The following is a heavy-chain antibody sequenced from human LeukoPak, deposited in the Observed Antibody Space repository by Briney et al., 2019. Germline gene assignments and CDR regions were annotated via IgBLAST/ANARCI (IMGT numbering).Heavy chain of an antibody. CDR2: INPNSGGT. CDR1: GYTFTGYY. J-gene: IGHJ4*02. D-gene: IGHD6-13*01. Sequence: ASVKVSCKASGYTFTGYYMHWVRQAPGQGLEWMGWINPNSGGTNYAQKFQGRVTMTRDTSISTAYMELSRLRSDDTAVYYCARDLKKEQQLPDYWGQGTLVTVSS. V-gene: IGHV1-2*02. CDR3: ARDLKKEQQLPDY.